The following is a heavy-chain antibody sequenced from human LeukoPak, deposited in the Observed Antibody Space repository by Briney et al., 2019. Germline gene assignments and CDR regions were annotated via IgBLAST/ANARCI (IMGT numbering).Heavy chain of an antibody. J-gene: IGHJ4*02. CDR3: ARAPLYDYYDSSGYPDY. Sequence: TLSLTCXXXXXSISXXGYYWSWIRQHPGKGLEWIGYIYYSGSTYYSPSLKSRVTISVDTSKNQFSLKLSSVTAADTAVYYCARAPLYDYYDSSGYPDYWGQGTLVTVSS. D-gene: IGHD3-22*01. CDR1: XXSISXXGYY. V-gene: IGHV4-31*03. CDR2: IYYSGST.